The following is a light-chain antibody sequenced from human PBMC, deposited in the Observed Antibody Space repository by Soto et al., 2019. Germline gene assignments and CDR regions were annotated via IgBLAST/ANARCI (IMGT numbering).Light chain of an antibody. Sequence: QAVVTQPPSVSGAPGQRVTISCTGSSSNIGAGYDVHWYQQLPRTAPQPLILGYINRPSGVPDRFSGSKSGTSASLAITGLQAEDEAEYYCQSYDRSLGAWVFGGGTKLTVL. V-gene: IGLV1-40*01. CDR2: GYI. CDR3: QSYDRSLGAWV. J-gene: IGLJ3*02. CDR1: SSNIGAGYD.